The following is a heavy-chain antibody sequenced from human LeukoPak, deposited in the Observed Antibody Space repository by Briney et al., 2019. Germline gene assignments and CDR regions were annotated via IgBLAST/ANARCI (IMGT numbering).Heavy chain of an antibody. CDR3: ARDSVRAVAGHFDY. CDR1: GFTFSSYA. J-gene: IGHJ4*02. D-gene: IGHD6-19*01. V-gene: IGHV3-30*01. Sequence: GRSLRLSCAASGFTFSSYAMHWVRQAPGKGLEWVTVIPYDGSNKYYADSVKGRFTISRDNSKNTLYLQMNSPRPEDTAVYYCARDSVRAVAGHFDYWGQGTLVTVSS. CDR2: IPYDGSNK.